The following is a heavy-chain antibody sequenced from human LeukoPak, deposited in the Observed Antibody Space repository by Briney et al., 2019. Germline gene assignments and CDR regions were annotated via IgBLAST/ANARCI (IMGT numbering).Heavy chain of an antibody. V-gene: IGHV1-3*01. CDR1: GYTFTSYA. CDR2: VNAGNGNT. J-gene: IGHJ4*02. CDR3: ARDIDRRIWSSDY. D-gene: IGHD2/OR15-2a*01. Sequence: ASVKVSCKASGYTFTSYAMHWVRQAPGQRLEWMGWVNAGNGNTKYSQKFQGRVTITRDTSASTAYMELSSLRSEDTAVYYCARDIDRRIWSSDYWGQGTLVTVSS.